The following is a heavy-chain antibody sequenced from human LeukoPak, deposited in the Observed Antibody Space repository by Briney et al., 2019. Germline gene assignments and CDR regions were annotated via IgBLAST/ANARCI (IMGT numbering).Heavy chain of an antibody. CDR2: IIPVLGVL. V-gene: IGHV1-69*04. D-gene: IGHD2-15*01. CDR1: GDTFSTYV. J-gene: IGHJ3*02. CDR3: AREGGAVVDDAFDI. Sequence: ASVKVSCKASGDTFSTYVISWVRQAPGQGLEWMGRIIPVLGVLNYAQKFQGRVTITADKSTTTAYMELSSLRSEDTAVYYCAREGGAVVDDAFDIWGQGTMVTVSS.